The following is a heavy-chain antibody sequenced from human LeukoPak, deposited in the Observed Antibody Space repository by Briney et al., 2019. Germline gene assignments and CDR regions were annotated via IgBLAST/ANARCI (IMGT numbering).Heavy chain of an antibody. D-gene: IGHD2-2*01. Sequence: PSETLSLTCAVYGGSFSGCYWSWIRQPPGKGLEWIGEMNHSGGTNYNPSLKSRVTISVDTSKNQFSLKLSSVTAADTAVYYCARGKKRSGCSTPSCYASSYYYYYMDVWGKGTTVTVSS. CDR2: MNHSGGT. CDR3: ARGKKRSGCSTPSCYASSYYYYYMDV. J-gene: IGHJ6*03. CDR1: GGSFSGCY. V-gene: IGHV4-34*01.